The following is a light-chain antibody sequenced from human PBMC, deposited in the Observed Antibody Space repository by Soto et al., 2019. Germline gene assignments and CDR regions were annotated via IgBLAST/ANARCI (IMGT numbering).Light chain of an antibody. CDR3: QQRSNLLLT. V-gene: IGKV3-11*01. J-gene: IGKJ4*01. CDR1: QSVRSY. CDR2: DTS. Sequence: EIVLTQSPATLSLSPGERATLSCRASQSVRSYLAWYQQKPGQAPRLLIYDTSNRATGIPARFSGSGSGTDFTLTISSLEPEDFAVYYCQQRSNLLLTFGGGTKVEIK.